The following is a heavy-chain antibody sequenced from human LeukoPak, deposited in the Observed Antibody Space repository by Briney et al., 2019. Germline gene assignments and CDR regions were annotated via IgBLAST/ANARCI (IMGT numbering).Heavy chain of an antibody. Sequence: GSSVKVSCKASGGTFSSYAISWVRQAPGQGLEWMGGIIPIFGTANYAQKFQGRVTIATDESTSTAYMELSSLRSDDTAVYYCARADYYGSGEDFDYWGQGTLVTVSS. V-gene: IGHV1-69*05. CDR2: IIPIFGTA. CDR1: GGTFSSYA. CDR3: ARADYYGSGEDFDY. J-gene: IGHJ4*02. D-gene: IGHD3-10*01.